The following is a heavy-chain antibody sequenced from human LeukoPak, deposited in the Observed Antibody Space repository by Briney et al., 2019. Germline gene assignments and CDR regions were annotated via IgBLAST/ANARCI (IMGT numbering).Heavy chain of an antibody. CDR3: ARGLAAAGTDAFDI. D-gene: IGHD6-13*01. CDR1: GFTFSSYV. J-gene: IGHJ3*02. V-gene: IGHV3-30*04. Sequence: GGSLGLSCAASGFTFSSYVLHWVRQAPGKGLEWVAVISFNGNNKYYAASVTGRFTISRDNAKNTLYLQMNSLRAEDTAVYYCARGLAAAGTDAFDIWGQGTKVSVS. CDR2: ISFNGNNK.